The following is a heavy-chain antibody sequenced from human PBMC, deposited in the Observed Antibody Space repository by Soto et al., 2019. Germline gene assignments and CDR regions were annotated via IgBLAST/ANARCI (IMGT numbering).Heavy chain of an antibody. V-gene: IGHV3-73*02. CDR3: TGHIVGATRGDY. J-gene: IGHJ4*02. Sequence: EVQLVESGGGLVQPGGSLKLSCAASGFTFSGSAMHWVRQASGKGLEWVGRIRSKANSYATAYAASVKGTFTISRDDSKNTAYLQMNSLKTEDTAVYYCTGHIVGATRGDYWGQGTLVTVSS. D-gene: IGHD1-26*01. CDR1: GFTFSGSA. CDR2: IRSKANSYAT.